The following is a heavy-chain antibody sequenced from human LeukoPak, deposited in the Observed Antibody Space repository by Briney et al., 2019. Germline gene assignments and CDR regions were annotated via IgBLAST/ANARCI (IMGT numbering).Heavy chain of an antibody. Sequence: GGSLRLSCAASGFTFSSYWMSWVRQTPGKGLEWVANIKQDGSEKNYVDSVRGRFTVSRDDPQNSLYLQMNSLRAEDTAVYYCAKFATTTYRGNFDYWGQGALVAVSS. J-gene: IGHJ4*02. V-gene: IGHV3-7*03. D-gene: IGHD5-24*01. CDR1: GFTFSSYW. CDR3: AKFATTTYRGNFDY. CDR2: IKQDGSEK.